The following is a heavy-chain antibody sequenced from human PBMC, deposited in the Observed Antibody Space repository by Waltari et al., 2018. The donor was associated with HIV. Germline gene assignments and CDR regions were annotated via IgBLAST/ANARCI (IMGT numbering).Heavy chain of an antibody. D-gene: IGHD4-17*01. V-gene: IGHV4-34*01. CDR3: ARDSGVGYGGLYYFDY. Sequence: QVQLQQWGAGPLNPSETLSLTCAVYGGSFSGYYWRWIRQPQGKGLEWIGEINHSGSTNYNPSLKSRVTISADTSKNQFSLKLSSVTAADTAVYYCARDSGVGYGGLYYFDYWGQGTLVTVSS. CDR1: GGSFSGYY. J-gene: IGHJ4*02. CDR2: INHSGST.